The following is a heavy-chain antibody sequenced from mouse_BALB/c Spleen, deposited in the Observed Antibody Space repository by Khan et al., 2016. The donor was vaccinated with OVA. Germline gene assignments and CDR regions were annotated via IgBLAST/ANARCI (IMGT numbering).Heavy chain of an antibody. J-gene: IGHJ2*01. CDR3: GTSYLYGCYFDY. Sequence: EVELVESGGGLVQPGGSRKLSCAASGFTFNNYGMHWVRQAPEKGLEWVAYISGDSNTIYYVDSVKGRFTISRDNPKNTLFLQMTSLMSEDTAMYYCGTSYLYGCYFDYWGPGTTLTVS. D-gene: IGHD1-1*01. V-gene: IGHV5-17*02. CDR2: ISGDSNTI. CDR1: GFTFNNYG.